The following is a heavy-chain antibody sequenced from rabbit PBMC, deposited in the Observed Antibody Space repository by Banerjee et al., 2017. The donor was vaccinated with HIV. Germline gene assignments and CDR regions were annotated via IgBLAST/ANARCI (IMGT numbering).Heavy chain of an antibody. D-gene: IGHD6-1*01. CDR1: GFSFSGSHY. V-gene: IGHV1S40*01. Sequence: QSLEESGGDLAKPGASLTLTCTASGFSFSGSHYMCWVRQAPGKGLEWIACIYAGSSGSTYYASWAKGRFTISKTSSTTVTLQMTSLTAADTATYFCARLGHADYPYAYGLKLWGQGTLVTVS. J-gene: IGHJ4*01. CDR2: IYAGSSGST. CDR3: ARLGHADYPYAYGLKL.